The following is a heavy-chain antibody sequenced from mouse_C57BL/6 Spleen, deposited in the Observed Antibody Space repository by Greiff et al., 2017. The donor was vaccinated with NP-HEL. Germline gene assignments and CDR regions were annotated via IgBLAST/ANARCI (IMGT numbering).Heavy chain of an antibody. CDR1: GYTFTSYT. J-gene: IGHJ2*01. D-gene: IGHD2-4*01. CDR3: TRWRDYDGGGLDY. Sequence: VKLQESGAELARPGASVKMSCKASGYTFTSYTMHWVKQRPGQGLEWIGYINPSSGYTKYNQKFKDKATLTADKSSSTAYIQLSSLTSEDSAVYYWTRWRDYDGGGLDYWGQCTTLTVSS. CDR2: INPSSGYT. V-gene: IGHV1-4*01.